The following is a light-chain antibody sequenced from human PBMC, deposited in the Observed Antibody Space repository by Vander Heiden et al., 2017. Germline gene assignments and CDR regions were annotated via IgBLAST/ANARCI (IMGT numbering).Light chain of an antibody. CDR2: KAS. CDR3: QQYRT. V-gene: IGKV1-5*03. J-gene: IGKJ1*01. Sequence: IQMTQSPSPLSASVGDRVTITCRASQSISSWLAWYQQQPGKAPKRLIYKASSLESGVPSRFSGSGSGTEFTLTISSLQPDDFATYYGQQYRTFGQGTKVEIK. CDR1: QSISSW.